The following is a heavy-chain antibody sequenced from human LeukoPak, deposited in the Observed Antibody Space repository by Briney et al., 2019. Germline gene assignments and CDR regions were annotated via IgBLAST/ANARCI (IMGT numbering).Heavy chain of an antibody. Sequence: SETLSLTCTVSGGSISSSSYYWGWIRQPPGKGLEWIGSIYYSGSTYYNPSLKSRVTISVDTSKNQFSLKLSSVTAADTVVYYCARHSRSSWYTDYWGQGTLVTVSS. D-gene: IGHD6-13*01. CDR2: IYYSGST. CDR1: GGSISSSSYY. J-gene: IGHJ4*02. CDR3: ARHSRSSWYTDY. V-gene: IGHV4-39*01.